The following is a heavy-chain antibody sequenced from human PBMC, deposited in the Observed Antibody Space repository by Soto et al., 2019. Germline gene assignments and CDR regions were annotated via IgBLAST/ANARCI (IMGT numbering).Heavy chain of an antibody. CDR3: ARDHSIVVVVAAYYFDY. J-gene: IGHJ4*02. V-gene: IGHV1-46*03. D-gene: IGHD2-15*01. CDR1: GYTFTSYY. Sequence: GASVKVSCKASGYTFTSYYMHWVRQSPGQGLEWMGIINPSGGSTSYAQKFQGRVTMTRDTSTSTVYMELSSLRSEDTAVYYCARDHSIVVVVAAYYFDYWGQGTLVTVSS. CDR2: INPSGGST.